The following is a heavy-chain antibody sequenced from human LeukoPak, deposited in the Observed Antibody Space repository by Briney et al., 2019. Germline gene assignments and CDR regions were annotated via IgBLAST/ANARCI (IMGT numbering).Heavy chain of an antibody. Sequence: AGGSLRLSCAVSGFTFSSRLMHWVRHAPGEGLVWVALIKDDGTTNYADSVRGRFTASRDDAKNTVYLQMNSLRAEDTAVYYCAKGSYYGSGSYYEYFDYWGQGTLVTVSS. CDR3: AKGSYYGSGSYYEYFDY. J-gene: IGHJ4*02. V-gene: IGHV3-74*01. CDR2: IKDDGTT. CDR1: GFTFSSRL. D-gene: IGHD3-10*01.